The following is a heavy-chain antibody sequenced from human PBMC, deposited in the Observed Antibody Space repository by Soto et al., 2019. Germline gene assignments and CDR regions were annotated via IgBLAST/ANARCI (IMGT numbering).Heavy chain of an antibody. Sequence: GSVKVSCKASGYTFTGYYMHWVRQAPGQGLEWMGWINPNSGGTNYAQKFQGWVTMTRDTSISTAYMELSRLRSDDTAVYYCARATPQYSSGWYSGFDYWGQGTLVTVSS. CDR2: INPNSGGT. CDR3: ARATPQYSSGWYSGFDY. CDR1: GYTFTGYY. J-gene: IGHJ4*02. V-gene: IGHV1-2*04. D-gene: IGHD6-19*01.